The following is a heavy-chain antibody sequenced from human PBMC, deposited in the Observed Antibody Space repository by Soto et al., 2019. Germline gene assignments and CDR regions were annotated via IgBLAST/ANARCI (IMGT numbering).Heavy chain of an antibody. D-gene: IGHD5-18*01. CDR3: ARGWIQMYYFDD. V-gene: IGHV1-8*01. CDR1: GYTFTSYD. Sequence: ASVKVSCKASGYTFTSYDINWVRQATGQGLEWMGWMNPNSGNTGYAQKFQGRVTMTRNTSISTAYMELSSLRSEDTAVYYCARGWIQMYYFDDWGQGTLVTVSS. J-gene: IGHJ4*02. CDR2: MNPNSGNT.